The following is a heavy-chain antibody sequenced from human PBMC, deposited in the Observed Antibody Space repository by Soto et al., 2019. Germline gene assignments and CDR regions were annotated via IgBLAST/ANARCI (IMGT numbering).Heavy chain of an antibody. D-gene: IGHD3-3*01. J-gene: IGHJ6*02. Sequence: AAEQVPCQASGYSFPRQGVRRVRLAPAERREGMGWVSAYNGNTNYAQKLQGRVTMTTDTSTSTANMKLRSLRYDDTAVYYCARDGNYAFWSGYWSHLGYYGLDVWGQGTTVTVSS. CDR2: VSAYNGNT. CDR3: ARDGNYAFWSGYWSHLGYYGLDV. CDR1: GYSFPRQG. V-gene: IGHV1-18*01.